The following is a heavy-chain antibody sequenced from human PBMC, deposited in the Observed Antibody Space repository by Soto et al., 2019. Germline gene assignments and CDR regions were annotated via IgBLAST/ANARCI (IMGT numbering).Heavy chain of an antibody. J-gene: IGHJ4*02. V-gene: IGHV3-23*01. CDR2: ITGSGAHT. Sequence: EVQLLESGGGLVQPGGSLRLSCAASTFTFSTYAMTWVRQAPGKGLEWVGSITGSGAHTSYADSVRGRFTISRDNSKNTLYLQMNSLRAEDTAVYYCARGGGAGFDYWGQGTLVTVSS. D-gene: IGHD3-10*01. CDR1: TFTFSTYA. CDR3: ARGGGAGFDY.